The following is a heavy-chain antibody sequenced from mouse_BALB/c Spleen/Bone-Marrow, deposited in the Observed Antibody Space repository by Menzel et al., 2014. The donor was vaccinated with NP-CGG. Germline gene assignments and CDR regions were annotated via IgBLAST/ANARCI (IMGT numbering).Heavy chain of an antibody. CDR1: GYAFTNYL. D-gene: IGHD1-1*01. V-gene: IGHV1-54*01. CDR2: IYPGSGGT. CDR3: ARGTTVYYFDC. J-gene: IGHJ2*01. Sequence: VQLQQSGAELVRPGTSVKASCKVSGYAFTNYLIEWVKQRPGQGLEWIGVIYPGSGGTNYNEKFRDKATLTADKSSSTAYMQLSSLTSDDSAVYFCARGTTVYYFDCWGQGITLTVSS.